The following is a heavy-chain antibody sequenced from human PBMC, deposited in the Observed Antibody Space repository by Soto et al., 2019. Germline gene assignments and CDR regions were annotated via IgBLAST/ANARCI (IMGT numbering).Heavy chain of an antibody. CDR3: ARDQYYYDSSGYYDY. J-gene: IGHJ4*02. V-gene: IGHV1-69*13. CDR1: GGTFSSYA. CDR2: IIPIFGTA. D-gene: IGHD3-22*01. Sequence: GASVKVSCKASGGTFSSYAISWVRQAPGQGLEWMGGIIPIFGTANYAQKFQGRVTITADESTSTAYMELSSLRSEDTAVYYCARDQYYYDSSGYYDYWGQGTLVTVSS.